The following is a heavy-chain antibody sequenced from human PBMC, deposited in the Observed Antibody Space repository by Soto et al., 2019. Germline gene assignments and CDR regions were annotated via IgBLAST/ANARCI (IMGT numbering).Heavy chain of an antibody. CDR3: ARSHGVHSGSYHFDY. CDR1: GYTFSSYD. D-gene: IGHD1-26*01. Sequence: EVQLVESGGGLVQPGGSLRLSCAASGYTFSSYDMHWVRQATGKGLEWVSAIGTAGDTYYPGSVKGRFTISRENAKNSLYLQMNSLRAGDTAVYYCARSHGVHSGSYHFDYWGQGTLVTVSS. J-gene: IGHJ4*02. CDR2: IGTAGDT. V-gene: IGHV3-13*01.